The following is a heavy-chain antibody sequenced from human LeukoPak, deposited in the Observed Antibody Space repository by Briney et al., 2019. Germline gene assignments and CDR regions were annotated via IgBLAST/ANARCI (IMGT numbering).Heavy chain of an antibody. V-gene: IGHV1-2*02. CDR1: GYTFTGYY. J-gene: IGHJ4*02. D-gene: IGHD3-22*01. CDR3: ARDNYDSSGYNLFDY. Sequence: GASVKVSCKASGYTFTGYYMHWVRQAPGQGLEWMGWINPNSGGTNYAQKFQGRVTMTRDTSISTAYMELSRLRSDDTAAYYCARDNYDSSGYNLFDYWGQGTLVTVSS. CDR2: INPNSGGT.